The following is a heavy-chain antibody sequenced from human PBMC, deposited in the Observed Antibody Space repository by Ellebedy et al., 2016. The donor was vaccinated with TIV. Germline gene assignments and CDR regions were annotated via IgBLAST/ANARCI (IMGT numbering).Heavy chain of an antibody. CDR2: ISSSGITI. V-gene: IGHV3-11*01. J-gene: IGHJ3*02. Sequence: GGSLRLXXAASGFTFSYYYMTWIRQAPGKGLEWVSYISSSGITIYYADSVKGRFTISRDNAKNSLYLQMNSLRAEDTAVYYCARDSAAGTRDNAFDIWGQGTMVTVSS. CDR3: ARDSAAGTRDNAFDI. CDR1: GFTFSYYY. D-gene: IGHD6-13*01.